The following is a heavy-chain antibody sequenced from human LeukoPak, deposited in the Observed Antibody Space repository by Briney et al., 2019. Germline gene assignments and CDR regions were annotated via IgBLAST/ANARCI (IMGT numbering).Heavy chain of an antibody. CDR3: AKEQAYGVYLGNFYNYYYGMDV. CDR2: ISGRSGST. D-gene: IGHD2-8*01. V-gene: IGHV3-23*01. J-gene: IGHJ6*02. CDR1: GFTFSNYA. Sequence: GGSLRLSCAASGFTFSNYAMTWVRQAQGKGLEWVSVISGRSGSTYDADSVKGRFTISRDNSKNTLYLQMNSLRAEDTAVYYCAKEQAYGVYLGNFYNYYYGMDVWGQGTTVTVSS.